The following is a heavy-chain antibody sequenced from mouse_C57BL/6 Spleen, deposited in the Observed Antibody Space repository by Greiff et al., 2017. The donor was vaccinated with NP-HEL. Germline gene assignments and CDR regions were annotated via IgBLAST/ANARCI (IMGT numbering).Heavy chain of an antibody. CDR1: GFTFSSYG. CDR2: ISSGGSYT. Sequence: VQLQQSGGDLVKPGGSLKLSCAASGFTFSSYGMSWVRQTPEKRLEWVATISSGGSYTYYTDSVKGRITSSRDNAKNTLYLQMSSLKSEDTAMYYCARHGGGYFDYWGQGTTLTVSS. J-gene: IGHJ2*01. V-gene: IGHV5-6*01. CDR3: ARHGGGYFDY.